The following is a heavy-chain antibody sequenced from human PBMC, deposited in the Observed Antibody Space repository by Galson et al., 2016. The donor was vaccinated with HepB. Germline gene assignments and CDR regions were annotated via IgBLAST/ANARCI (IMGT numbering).Heavy chain of an antibody. CDR2: ISGSGYNT. CDR3: AKSQPGYSSGWYTLPIDAFDI. D-gene: IGHD6-19*01. J-gene: IGHJ3*02. Sequence: SLRLSCAASGFTFSSYAMSWVRQAPGKGLEWVSTISGSGYNTYYADPVKGRFTISRDNSKNTLYLQMNSLRAEDTAVYYCAKSQPGYSSGWYTLPIDAFDIRGQGTMFTVSS. V-gene: IGHV3-23*01. CDR1: GFTFSSYA.